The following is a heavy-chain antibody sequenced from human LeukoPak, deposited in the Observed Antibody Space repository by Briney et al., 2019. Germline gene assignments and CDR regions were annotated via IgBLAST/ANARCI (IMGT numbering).Heavy chain of an antibody. D-gene: IGHD5-24*01. CDR3: ARDKFGDGYNPADY. J-gene: IGHJ4*02. V-gene: IGHV4-34*01. CDR1: GGSFSGYY. Sequence: PSETLSLTCAVYGGSFSGYYWSWIRQPPGKGLEWIGEINHSGSTNYNPSLKSRVTISVDTSKNQFSLKLSSVTAADTAVYYCARDKFGDGYNPADYWGQGTLVTVSS. CDR2: INHSGST.